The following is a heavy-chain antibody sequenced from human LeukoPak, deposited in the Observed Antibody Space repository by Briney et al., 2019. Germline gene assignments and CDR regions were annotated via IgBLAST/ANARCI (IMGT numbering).Heavy chain of an antibody. D-gene: IGHD3-10*01. CDR2: IYPGDSDT. J-gene: IGHJ6*03. CDR1: GDSFTSYW. V-gene: IGHV5-51*01. CDR3: AISTYYYGSLRLPYYYYMDV. Sequence: GESLKISCKGSGDSFTSYWMGWVSQMPGKGLEWMGIIYPGDSDTRYSPSFQGQVTISADKSISTAYLQWSSLKALDTAMYYCAISTYYYGSLRLPYYYYMDVWGKGTTVTVSS.